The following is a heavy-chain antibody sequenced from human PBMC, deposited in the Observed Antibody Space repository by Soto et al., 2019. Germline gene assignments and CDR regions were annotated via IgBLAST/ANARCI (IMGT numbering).Heavy chain of an antibody. Sequence: GCLGRSCADSGLTFSSYGMHWVRQAPGKGLEWVAVISYDGSNKYYADSVKGRFTISRDNSKNTLYLQMNSLRAEDTAVYYCAKRQYYGSGSYDYWGQGTLVTVYS. CDR1: GLTFSSYG. J-gene: IGHJ4*02. CDR3: AKRQYYGSGSYDY. CDR2: ISYDGSNK. V-gene: IGHV3-30*18. D-gene: IGHD3-10*01.